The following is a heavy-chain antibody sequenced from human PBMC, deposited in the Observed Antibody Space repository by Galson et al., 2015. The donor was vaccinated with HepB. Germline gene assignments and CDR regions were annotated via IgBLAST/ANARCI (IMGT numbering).Heavy chain of an antibody. CDR2: IKQDGSEK. CDR3: ARDSRAVAAIYGMDV. V-gene: IGHV3-7*03. Sequence: SLRLSCAASGFTFSSYWMSWVRQAPGKGLEWVANIKQDGSEKYYVDSVKSRFTISRDNAKNSLYLQMNSLRAEDTAVYYCARDSRAVAAIYGMDVWGQGTTVTVSS. J-gene: IGHJ6*02. D-gene: IGHD6-19*01. CDR1: GFTFSSYW.